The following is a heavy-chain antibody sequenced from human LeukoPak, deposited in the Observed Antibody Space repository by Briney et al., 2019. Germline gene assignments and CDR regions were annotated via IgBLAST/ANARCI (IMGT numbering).Heavy chain of an antibody. D-gene: IGHD6-6*01. Sequence: ASVKVSCKASGYTFTGYYMHWVRQAPGQGLEWMGWINPNSGGTNYEQKFQGRVTMTRDTSISTAYMELSSLRSDDTAVYYCARDLGHSSSDYWGQGTLVTASS. CDR1: GYTFTGYY. CDR2: INPNSGGT. V-gene: IGHV1-2*02. J-gene: IGHJ4*02. CDR3: ARDLGHSSSDY.